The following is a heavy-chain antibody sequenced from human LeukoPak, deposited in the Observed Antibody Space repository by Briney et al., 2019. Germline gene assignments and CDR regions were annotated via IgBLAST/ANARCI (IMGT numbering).Heavy chain of an antibody. CDR2: ISGSGGST. Sequence: GGSLRLSCAASGFTFSSYAMSWVRQAPGKGLEWVSAISGSGGSTYYADSVKGRFTISRDNSKNTLYLQTNSLRAEDTAVYYCAKDLHPYYYDSSGYLGPFDYWGQGTLVTASS. D-gene: IGHD3-22*01. CDR1: GFTFSSYA. CDR3: AKDLHPYYYDSSGYLGPFDY. V-gene: IGHV3-23*01. J-gene: IGHJ4*02.